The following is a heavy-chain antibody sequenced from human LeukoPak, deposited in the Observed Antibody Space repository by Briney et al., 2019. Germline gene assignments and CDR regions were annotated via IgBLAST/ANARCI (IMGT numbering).Heavy chain of an antibody. CDR3: ARGRGVDIAT. Sequence: SWIRQHPGKGLEWIGYIYYSGSTYYNPSLKSRVTISVDTSKNQFSLKLSSVTAADTAVYYCARGRGVDIATWGQGTLVTVSS. D-gene: IGHD2-15*01. V-gene: IGHV4-31*02. CDR2: IYYSGST. J-gene: IGHJ4*02.